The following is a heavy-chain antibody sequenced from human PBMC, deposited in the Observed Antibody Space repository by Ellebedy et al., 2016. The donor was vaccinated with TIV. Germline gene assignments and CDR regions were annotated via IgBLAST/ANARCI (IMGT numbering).Heavy chain of an antibody. V-gene: IGHV3-23*01. Sequence: GESLKISCAASGFTFNSYVMSWVRQAPGKGLEWVSAISGSAGSTYYADSVKVRFTISRDNSKNTLFLQMNSLRAEDTAVYYCAKDGRGTNPGHFDYWGQGTLVTVSS. CDR1: GFTFNSYV. CDR3: AKDGRGTNPGHFDY. D-gene: IGHD2-8*01. CDR2: ISGSAGST. J-gene: IGHJ4*02.